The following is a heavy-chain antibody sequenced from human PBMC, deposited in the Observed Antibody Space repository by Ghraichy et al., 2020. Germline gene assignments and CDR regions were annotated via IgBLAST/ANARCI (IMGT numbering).Heavy chain of an antibody. D-gene: IGHD5-24*01. J-gene: IGHJ4*02. CDR3: AKDPNPRWLPRIFDS. CDR1: GFTFSSYA. V-gene: IGHV3-23*01. Sequence: GGSLRLSCAASGFTFSSYAMTWVRHTPGKGLEWVSAISGSGSSTNYADSVKGRFTISRDNSKNTLYLQMNSLRADDTAVYYCAKDPNPRWLPRIFDSWGQGTLVTVSS. CDR2: ISGSGSST.